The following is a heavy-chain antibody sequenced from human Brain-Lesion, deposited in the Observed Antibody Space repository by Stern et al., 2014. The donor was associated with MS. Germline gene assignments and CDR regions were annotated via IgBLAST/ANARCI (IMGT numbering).Heavy chain of an antibody. D-gene: IGHD3/OR15-3a*01. V-gene: IGHV4-39*01. CDR3: GRAGLDDTFDV. CDR1: GGSVSSNRYY. CDR2: IYYSGAT. J-gene: IGHJ3*01. Sequence: QVQLQESGPGLVKPSETLSLTCSISGGSVSSNRYYWGWIRQPPGKGLEWIGIIYYSGATFYNPSLKSGFSISMDPSKTEFSLSLSFVTAADTAVYYCGRAGLDDTFDVWGQGTMVTVSS.